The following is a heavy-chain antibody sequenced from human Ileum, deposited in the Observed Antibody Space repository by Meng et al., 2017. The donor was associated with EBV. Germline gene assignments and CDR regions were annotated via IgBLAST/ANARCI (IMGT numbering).Heavy chain of an antibody. CDR1: CFNFTNSG. Sequence: QVRLLQSGGQVTWPGASVKVSCKASCFNFTNSGFTWVRQAPGQGLEWMGWISANNGDRHYAQKFQDRVTLTPDGYTPTVYMELRSLRSDDTAVYFCARKPTSAALDYWGQGTLVTVSS. V-gene: IGHV1-18*01. J-gene: IGHJ4*02. D-gene: IGHD6-13*01. CDR3: ARKPTSAALDY. CDR2: ISANNGDR.